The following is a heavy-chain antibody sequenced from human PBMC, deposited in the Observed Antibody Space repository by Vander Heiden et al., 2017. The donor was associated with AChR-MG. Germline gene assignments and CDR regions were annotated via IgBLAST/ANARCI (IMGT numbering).Heavy chain of an antibody. Sequence: QVQLQPCAAGPLKPSETLSVTCAVDGQSSGGYYGCRVRQPPGKGLEWIGQINHSGSTNYNPDLKSRVTISVDTSKNQFSLMHSSVTAADTAVYYCAREGYPDAFDIWGQGTMVTVSS. CDR3: AREGYPDAFDI. J-gene: IGHJ3*02. CDR1: GQSSGGYY. D-gene: IGHD5-12*01. CDR2: INHSGST. V-gene: IGHV4-34*01.